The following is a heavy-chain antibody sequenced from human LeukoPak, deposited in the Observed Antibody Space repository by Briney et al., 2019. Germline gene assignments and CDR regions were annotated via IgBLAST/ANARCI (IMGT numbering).Heavy chain of an antibody. CDR3: ARVLTVRSGGYDAFDI. Sequence: SETLSLTCTVSGGSISSSNYYWGWIRQPPGRGLEWIGSIYYSGSTYYNPSLKSRVTISVDTSKNQFSLKLSSVTAADTAVYYCARVLTVRSGGYDAFDIWGQGTMVTVSS. D-gene: IGHD6-25*01. V-gene: IGHV4-39*01. CDR1: GGSISSSNYY. CDR2: IYYSGST. J-gene: IGHJ3*02.